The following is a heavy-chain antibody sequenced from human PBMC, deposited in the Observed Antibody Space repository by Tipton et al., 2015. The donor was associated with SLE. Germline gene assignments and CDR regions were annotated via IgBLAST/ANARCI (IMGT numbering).Heavy chain of an antibody. D-gene: IGHD2-21*01. CDR2: IYPGGST. V-gene: IGHV4-61*02. CDR3: ARGPAYCGSTKFDY. CDR1: GGSFSSGGYY. Sequence: TLSLTCNVSGGSFSSGGYYWSWIRQTAGKGLEWIGRIYPGGSTSYNPSLKSRSTISVDTSNNQFSLNLNSVTAADTAVYYCARGPAYCGSTKFDYWGQGALVTVSS. J-gene: IGHJ4*02.